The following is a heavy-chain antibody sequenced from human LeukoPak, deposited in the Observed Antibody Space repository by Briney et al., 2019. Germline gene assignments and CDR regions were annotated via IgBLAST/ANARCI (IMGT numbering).Heavy chain of an antibody. CDR2: ISGSGDST. D-gene: IGHD6-6*01. CDR1: GFTFNTYA. J-gene: IGHJ4*02. CDR3: AKGSTSWSGFGYYFDY. V-gene: IGHV3-23*01. Sequence: PGGSLRLSCAASGFTFNTYAMSWVRQAPGKGLEWVSAISGSGDSTYYADSVQGRFTISRDNSNNTLYLQMNSLRAEDTAVYYCAKGSTSWSGFGYYFDYWGQGTLVTVSS.